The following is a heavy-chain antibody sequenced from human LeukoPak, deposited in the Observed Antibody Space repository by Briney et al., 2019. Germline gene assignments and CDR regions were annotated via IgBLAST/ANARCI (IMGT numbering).Heavy chain of an antibody. D-gene: IGHD1-1*01. J-gene: IGHJ4*02. V-gene: IGHV4-59*08. CDR1: GGSISSYY. Sequence: SETLSLTCTVSGGSISSYYWSWIRQPPGKALEWIGYIHYSGSTSYNPSLKSRVTLSLDTSKSQFFLDLTSVTAADTAVYYCARSFTDNFFFENWGQGTLVTVSS. CDR2: IHYSGST. CDR3: ARSFTDNFFFEN.